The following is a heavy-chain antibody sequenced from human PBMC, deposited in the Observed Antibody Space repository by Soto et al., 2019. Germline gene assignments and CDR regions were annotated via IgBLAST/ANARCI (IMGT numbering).Heavy chain of an antibody. CDR1: GGSFSGYY. J-gene: IGHJ5*02. CDR2: INHSGST. D-gene: IGHD3-10*01. Sequence: SETLSLTCAVYGGSFSGYYWSWIRQPPGKGLEWIGEINHSGSTNYNPSLKSRVTISVDTSKNQFSLKLSSVTAADTAVYYCARGRLDYYYGSGSYNPWGQGTLVTVSS. CDR3: ARGRLDYYYGSGSYNP. V-gene: IGHV4-34*01.